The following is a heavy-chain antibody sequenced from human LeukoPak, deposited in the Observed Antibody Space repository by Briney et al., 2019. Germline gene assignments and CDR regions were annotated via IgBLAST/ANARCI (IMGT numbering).Heavy chain of an antibody. D-gene: IGHD3-22*01. CDR1: GFTFRSFA. Sequence: GGSLRLSCSASGFTFRSFAMHWVRQAPGKGLGYVAAISSNGGNTYYTDSVRGRFTISRDDSKNTLYLQMSGLRAEDTAVYFCVKGSSYYYDSGGYYVDYWGQGTLVTVSS. J-gene: IGHJ4*02. CDR2: ISSNGGNT. CDR3: VKGSSYYYDSGGYYVDY. V-gene: IGHV3-64D*06.